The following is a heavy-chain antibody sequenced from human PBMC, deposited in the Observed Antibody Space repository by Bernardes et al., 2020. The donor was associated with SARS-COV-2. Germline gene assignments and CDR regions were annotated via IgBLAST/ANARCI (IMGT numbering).Heavy chain of an antibody. CDR2: VTHSGNT. D-gene: IGHD3-3*01. Sequence: TLSLTCAVYGGSFSDYYWNFIRQPPGKGLEWIGEVTHSGNTNYNPSLKSRVTISVDTSKSQFSLKLRSVTAADTAVYYCAREEAIFGLDPLPYYFDYWGQGALVTVSS. V-gene: IGHV4-34*01. CDR1: GGSFSDYY. CDR3: AREEAIFGLDPLPYYFDY. J-gene: IGHJ4*02.